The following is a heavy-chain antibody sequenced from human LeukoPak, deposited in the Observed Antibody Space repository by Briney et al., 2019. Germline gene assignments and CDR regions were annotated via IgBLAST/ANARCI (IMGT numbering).Heavy chain of an antibody. Sequence: ASVKTSCKASGYTFTTYGISWVREAPGQGLEWMGWISGYIGNTNYAQKLQGRVTMTTDTFTSTAYMELRSLRSDDTAVYYCASPYDTSGYYFRYWGQGTLVTVSS. J-gene: IGHJ4*02. V-gene: IGHV1-18*01. CDR3: ASPYDTSGYYFRY. CDR2: ISGYIGNT. CDR1: GYTFTTYG. D-gene: IGHD3-22*01.